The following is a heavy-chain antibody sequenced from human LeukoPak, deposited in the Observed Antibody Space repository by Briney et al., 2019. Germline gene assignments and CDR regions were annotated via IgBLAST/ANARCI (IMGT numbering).Heavy chain of an antibody. Sequence: PGGSLRLSCAASGFTFSNYAMHWVRQAPGKGLEYVSAVSSNGGSTYYANSVKGRFSISRDNSKNTLYLQMGSLRAEDTAVYYCARGRYYGDYVSYWGQGTLVTVSS. J-gene: IGHJ4*02. CDR1: GFTFSNYA. D-gene: IGHD4-17*01. CDR3: ARGRYYGDYVSY. CDR2: VSSNGGST. V-gene: IGHV3-64*01.